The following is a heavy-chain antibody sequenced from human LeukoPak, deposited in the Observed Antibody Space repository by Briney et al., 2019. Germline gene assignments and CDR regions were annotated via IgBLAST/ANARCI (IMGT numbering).Heavy chain of an antibody. V-gene: IGHV3-21*01. Sequence: AGGSLRLSCAASGFTFSTYSMNWVRQAPGKGLEWVSSISSSSDYIYYADSVKGRFTISRDNAKNSLYLQMNSLRAEDTAVYYCARDQAPWIPFDYWGQGTLVTVSS. CDR3: ARDQAPWIPFDY. CDR2: ISSSSDYI. CDR1: GFTFSTYS. D-gene: IGHD5-18*01. J-gene: IGHJ4*02.